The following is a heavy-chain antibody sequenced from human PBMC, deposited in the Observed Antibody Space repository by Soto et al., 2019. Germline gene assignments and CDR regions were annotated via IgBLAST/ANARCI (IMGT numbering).Heavy chain of an antibody. J-gene: IGHJ4*02. V-gene: IGHV3-30*18. D-gene: IGHD6-19*01. CDR1: GFTFSDYA. Sequence: VQLVESGGGVVQPGRSLRLSCAASGFTFSDYAMHWVRQAPGKGLEWVAVVSHDGRNTHYADSVKGRFTISRDSSKNAVSLEMTSLRAEDTAVYYCGKGGREWLVTSDFIYWGQGALVTVSS. CDR3: GKGGREWLVTSDFIY. CDR2: VSHDGRNT.